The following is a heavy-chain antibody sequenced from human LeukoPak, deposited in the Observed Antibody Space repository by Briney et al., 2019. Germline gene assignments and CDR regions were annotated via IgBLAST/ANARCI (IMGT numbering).Heavy chain of an antibody. J-gene: IGHJ4*02. CDR2: INSDGSST. CDR3: AKEGPYCGGDCYGVFDW. V-gene: IGHV3-74*01. D-gene: IGHD2-21*02. CDR1: GFTFSSHW. Sequence: GGSLRLSCAASGFTFSSHWMHWVRQAPGKGLVWVSRINSDGSSTSYADSVKGRFTISRDNSKNTLYLQMNGLRVEDTAVYYCAKEGPYCGGDCYGVFDWWGQGTLVTVSS.